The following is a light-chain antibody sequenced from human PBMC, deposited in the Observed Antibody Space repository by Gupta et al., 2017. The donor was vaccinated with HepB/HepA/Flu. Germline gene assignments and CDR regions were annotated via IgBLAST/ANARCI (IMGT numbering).Light chain of an antibody. Sequence: DIQMTQSPSSLSASVGDRVTIACQASQDISNNLNWYQQKPGKAPKLLIYDASNLETGVPSRFSGSGSGTDFTFTISILQPEDFATYYCQQDDAHPRTFGHGTKVDIK. CDR1: QDISNN. CDR3: QQDDAHPRT. CDR2: DAS. V-gene: IGKV1-33*01. J-gene: IGKJ3*01.